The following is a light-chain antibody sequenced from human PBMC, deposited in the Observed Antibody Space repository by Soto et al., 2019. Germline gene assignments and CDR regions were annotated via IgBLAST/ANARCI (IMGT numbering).Light chain of an antibody. J-gene: IGLJ2*01. CDR3: SSYAGSNNVV. CDR2: EVF. Sequence: QLVLTQPPSASGSPGQSVTISCTGTSSDVGAYDSVSWYQQHPGKAPKLMIYEVFKRPSGVPDRFSGSKSGNTASLTVSGLQAEDEADYYCSSYAGSNNVVFGGGTKLTVL. CDR1: SSDVGAYDS. V-gene: IGLV2-8*01.